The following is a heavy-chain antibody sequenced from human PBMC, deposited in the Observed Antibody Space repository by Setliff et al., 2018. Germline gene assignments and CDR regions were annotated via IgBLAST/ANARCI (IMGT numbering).Heavy chain of an antibody. CDR2: INHSGST. CDR3: ARGFPKGYYYDSSGYYGFDY. V-gene: IGHV4-34*01. CDR1: GGSFSTYY. Sequence: PSETLSLTCAVYGGSFSTYYWIWIRQPPGKGLEWIGEINHSGSTNYNPSLKSRVTISVDTSKNQFSLKLSSVTAADTAVYYCARGFPKGYYYDSSGYYGFDYWGQGTLVTVSS. D-gene: IGHD3-22*01. J-gene: IGHJ4*02.